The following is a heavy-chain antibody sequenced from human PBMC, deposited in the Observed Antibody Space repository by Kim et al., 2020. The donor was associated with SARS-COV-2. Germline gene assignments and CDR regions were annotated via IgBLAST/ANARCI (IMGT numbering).Heavy chain of an antibody. J-gene: IGHJ6*03. CDR2: TNTDGSYR. CDR3: ARVLPGGYYYMDV. V-gene: IGHV3-74*01. D-gene: IGHD2-15*01. CDR1: GFIFSSYW. Sequence: GGSLRLSCAASGFIFSSYWMHWVRQAPGKGLVWVSRTNTDGSYRSNADSVKGRFTISRDNAKNTLYLQMNSLRAEDTAVYYCARVLPGGYYYMDVWDKGTTVTVS.